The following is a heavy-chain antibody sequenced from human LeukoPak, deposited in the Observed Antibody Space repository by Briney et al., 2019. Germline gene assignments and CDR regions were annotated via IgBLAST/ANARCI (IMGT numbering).Heavy chain of an antibody. V-gene: IGHV4-31*03. J-gene: IGHJ6*04. CDR2: IYYSGST. Sequence: SQTLSLTFTVSGGSISSGGYYWSWIRQHPGRGLEWIGYIYYSGSTYYNPSLKSRVTISVDTSKNQFSLKLSSVTAADTAVYYCARDRVAVVLGVIGGMDVWGKGTTVTVSS. D-gene: IGHD3-10*01. CDR1: GGSISSGGYY. CDR3: ARDRVAVVLGVIGGMDV.